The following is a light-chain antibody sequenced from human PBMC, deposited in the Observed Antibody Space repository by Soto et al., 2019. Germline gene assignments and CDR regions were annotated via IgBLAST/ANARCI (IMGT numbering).Light chain of an antibody. V-gene: IGKV3-20*01. J-gene: IGKJ2*01. CDR1: QSVSSSY. CDR3: QQYGSSPMYT. Sequence: EIVLTQSPGTLSLSPGERATLSCRASQSVSSSYLAWYQQKPGQAPRLLIYGASSRATGIPDRFSGSGSGTDSTLTISRLEPEDFAVYYCQQYGSSPMYTFGQGTKLAIK. CDR2: GAS.